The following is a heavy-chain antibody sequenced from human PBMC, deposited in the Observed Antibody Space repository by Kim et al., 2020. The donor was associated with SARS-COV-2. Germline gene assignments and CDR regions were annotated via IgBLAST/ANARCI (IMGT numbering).Heavy chain of an antibody. D-gene: IGHD3-10*01. CDR2: ISSDGSDK. Sequence: GGSLRLSCTASGFTFSRYAIHWVRQAPGKGLEWVAVISSDGSDKHFGDSVKGRLTISRDNSKNMLYLQMNSLRAEDTTVYYCASSPADLYSFGSGSFDYWGQGTLVAVSS. V-gene: IGHV3-30*04. CDR1: GFTFSRYA. J-gene: IGHJ4*02. CDR3: ASSPADLYSFGSGSFDY.